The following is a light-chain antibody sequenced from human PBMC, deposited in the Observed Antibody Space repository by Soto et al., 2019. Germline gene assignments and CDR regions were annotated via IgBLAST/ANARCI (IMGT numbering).Light chain of an antibody. J-gene: IGKJ3*01. CDR1: QSLLHSNGYNY. V-gene: IGKV2-28*01. CDR2: LGS. Sequence: EIVMTQSPLSLSVTPGEPASISCRSSQSLLHSNGYNYLDWYVQKPGQSPQLLIYLGSNRASGVPDRFSGSGSGTDFTLKISRVEAGDVGVYYCMQPLEPRRTFGPGTKVDL. CDR3: MQPLEPRRT.